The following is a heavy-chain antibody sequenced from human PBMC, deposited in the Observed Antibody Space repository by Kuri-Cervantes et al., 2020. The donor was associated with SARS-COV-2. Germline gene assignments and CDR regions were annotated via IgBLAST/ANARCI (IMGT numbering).Heavy chain of an antibody. V-gene: IGHV3-30-3*01. D-gene: IGHD3-10*01. Sequence: CAASGFFFGAYSMHWVRQAPGKGLEWVAGLSFDGNNDYYTQSVKCRFTISRDNSNNTLFLHMDSLRGDDTAVYYCARERGPDADGFDIWGQGTKVTVSS. CDR1: GFFFGAYS. J-gene: IGHJ3*02. CDR3: ARERGPDADGFDI. CDR2: LSFDGNND.